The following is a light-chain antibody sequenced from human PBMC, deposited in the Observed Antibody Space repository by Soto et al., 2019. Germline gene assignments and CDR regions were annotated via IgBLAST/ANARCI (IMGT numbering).Light chain of an antibody. J-gene: IGKJ4*01. Sequence: EIVLTQSPATLSLSPGERATLSCRASQSVSSYLAWYQQKPGQAPRLLISDASNRATGIPARFSGSGSGTDFTLTISSLEPEDFAVYYCQHRSNWSLTFGGGTKVEIK. CDR2: DAS. CDR1: QSVSSY. CDR3: QHRSNWSLT. V-gene: IGKV3-11*01.